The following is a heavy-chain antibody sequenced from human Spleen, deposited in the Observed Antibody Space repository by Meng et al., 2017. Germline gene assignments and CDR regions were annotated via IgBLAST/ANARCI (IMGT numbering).Heavy chain of an antibody. D-gene: IGHD6-19*01. J-gene: IGHJ4*02. Sequence: QGRLQEPGPGLVKPSQTLSLTCTVSGGSISSGDYYWSWIRQPPGKGLEWIGYIYNSGSTYYNPSLESRATISVDTSKNQFSLKLSSVTAADTAVYYCARKGLGLGFDYWGQGTLVTVSS. CDR1: GGSISSGDYY. V-gene: IGHV4-30-4*01. CDR2: IYNSGST. CDR3: ARKGLGLGFDY.